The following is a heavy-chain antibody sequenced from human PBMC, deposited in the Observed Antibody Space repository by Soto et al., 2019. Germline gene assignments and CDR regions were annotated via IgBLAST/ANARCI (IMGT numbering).Heavy chain of an antibody. J-gene: IGHJ6*02. CDR3: ARENLSGVVVIGLLYYGMDV. CDR2: INPNSGGT. D-gene: IGHD3-22*01. V-gene: IGHV1-2*04. CDR1: GYTFTGYY. Sequence: ASVKVSCKASGYTFTGYYMHWVRQAPGQGLEWMGWINPNSGGTNYAQKFQGWVTMTRDTSISTAYMELSRLRSDDTAVYYCARENLSGVVVIGLLYYGMDVWGQGTTVTVSS.